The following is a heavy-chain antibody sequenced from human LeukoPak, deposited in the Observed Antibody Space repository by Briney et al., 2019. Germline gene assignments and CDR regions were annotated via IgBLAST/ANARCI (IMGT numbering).Heavy chain of an antibody. CDR3: AARIGRYLYYFGMDV. V-gene: IGHV4-34*01. J-gene: IGHJ6*02. CDR1: GGPFSHYY. D-gene: IGHD1-26*01. CDR2: INESGST. Sequence: SETLSRTCDVSGGPFSHYYWTWIRQPPGKGLEWIGEINESGSTNYDPSLKSRVTISVDTSRKHFSLNLTSVTAADTAVYFCAARIGRYLYYFGMDVWGQGTTVTVSS.